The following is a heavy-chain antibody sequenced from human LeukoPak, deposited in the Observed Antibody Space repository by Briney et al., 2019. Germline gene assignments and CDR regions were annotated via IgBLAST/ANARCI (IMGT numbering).Heavy chain of an antibody. V-gene: IGHV3-53*01. Sequence: SGGSLRLSCAASGFTVSSNYMSWVRQAPGKGLEWVSVIYSGGSTYYADSVKGRFTISRDNSKNTLYLQMNSLRTEDTAMYYCASLNVDSSAYYYVPNWFDPWGQGTLVTVSS. J-gene: IGHJ5*02. D-gene: IGHD3-22*01. CDR2: IYSGGST. CDR1: GFTVSSNY. CDR3: ASLNVDSSAYYYVPNWFDP.